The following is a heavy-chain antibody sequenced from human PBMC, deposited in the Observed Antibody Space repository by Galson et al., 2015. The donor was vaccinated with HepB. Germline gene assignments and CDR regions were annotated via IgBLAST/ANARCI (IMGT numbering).Heavy chain of an antibody. CDR2: INHSGST. J-gene: IGHJ5*02. Sequence: SETLSLTCAVYGGSFSGYYWSWIRQPPGKGLEWIGEINHSGSTNYNPSLNSRVTISVDTSKNQFSLKLSSVTAADTAVYYCARERLVVTAAISWFDPWGQGTLVTVSS. CDR1: GGSFSGYY. D-gene: IGHD2-2*02. CDR3: ARERLVVTAAISWFDP. V-gene: IGHV4-34*01.